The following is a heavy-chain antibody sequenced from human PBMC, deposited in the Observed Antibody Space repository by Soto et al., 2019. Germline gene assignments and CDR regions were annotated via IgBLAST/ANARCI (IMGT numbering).Heavy chain of an antibody. CDR3: ARDFSGRGYCSSTSCYSPAILDV. D-gene: IGHD2-2*01. J-gene: IGHJ6*04. Sequence: QVQLVQSGAEVKKPGASVKVSCKASGYTFTSYAMHWVRQAPGQRLEWMGWINAGNGNTKYSQKFQGRVTITRDTSASTAYMELSSLRSEDTAVYYCARDFSGRGYCSSTSCYSPAILDVWGKGTTVTVSS. CDR1: GYTFTSYA. V-gene: IGHV1-3*01. CDR2: INAGNGNT.